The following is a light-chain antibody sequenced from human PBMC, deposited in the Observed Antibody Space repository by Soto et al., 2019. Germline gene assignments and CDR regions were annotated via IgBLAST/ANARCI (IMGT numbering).Light chain of an antibody. CDR1: SSDVGGYNY. Sequence: QSALTQPRSVSGSPGQSVTISCTGSSSDVGGYNYVSWYQQQPGKAPKLLIYDVTIRTSGVSARFSGSKSGNTASLTISGLQAEDDADYFCCSYEGSYTSFVLGTWTKVT. J-gene: IGLJ1*01. CDR3: CSYEGSYTSFV. CDR2: DVT. V-gene: IGLV2-11*01.